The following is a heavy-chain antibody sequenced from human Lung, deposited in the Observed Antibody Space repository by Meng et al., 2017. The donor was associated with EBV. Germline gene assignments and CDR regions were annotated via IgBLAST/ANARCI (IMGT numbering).Heavy chain of an antibody. CDR1: GRSFSSSY. Sequence: VQLPQGGAALVNPSETLSPTCGCCGRSFSSSYWSWIRQPPGKGLEWIGQINYSGITNYNPSLKSRVTISVDTSKNQFSLSLNSVTAADTAVYYCARGGTSSAPFDYWGQGTLVTVSS. V-gene: IGHV4-34*01. CDR2: INYSGIT. CDR3: ARGGTSSAPFDY. D-gene: IGHD2-2*01. J-gene: IGHJ4*02.